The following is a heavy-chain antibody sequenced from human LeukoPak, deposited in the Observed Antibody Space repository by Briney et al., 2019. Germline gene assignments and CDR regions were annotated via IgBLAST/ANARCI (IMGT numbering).Heavy chain of an antibody. D-gene: IGHD3-16*01. CDR2: FSESGGST. Sequence: PGGSLRLSCGASGFTFSSYAMSWVRQAPGKGLEWVSGFSESGGSTYYADSVKGRFTISRDNSKNTLYLQMDSLRAEDTAVYYCARDRPTFGVYYYYYYYMDVWGKGTTVTISS. CDR3: ARDRPTFGVYYYYYYYMDV. J-gene: IGHJ6*03. CDR1: GFTFSSYA. V-gene: IGHV3-23*01.